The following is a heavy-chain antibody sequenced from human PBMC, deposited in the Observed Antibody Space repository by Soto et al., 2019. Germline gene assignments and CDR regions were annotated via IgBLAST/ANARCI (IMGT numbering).Heavy chain of an antibody. CDR1: GFTCSIYA. CDR3: ARRQQGELYGMDA. CDR2: ISSNGVST. V-gene: IGHV3-64*01. Sequence: EVKLVESGGGLVQPGGSLRLSCAASGFTCSIYAMHWVRQVPGKGLEYISAISSNGVSTYYANSVKGRVTISRDNSKNTLYLQMGSLRADDMAVYYCARRQQGELYGMDAWGQGTTVTVSS. J-gene: IGHJ6*02. D-gene: IGHD1-26*01.